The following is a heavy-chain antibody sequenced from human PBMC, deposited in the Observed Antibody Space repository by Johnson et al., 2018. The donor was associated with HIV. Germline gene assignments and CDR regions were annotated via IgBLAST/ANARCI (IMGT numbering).Heavy chain of an antibody. J-gene: IGHJ3*02. CDR2: ISGSGGST. Sequence: VQLVESGGGLVQPVGSLRLSCAASGFTFTYYAMSWVRQAPGKGLEWVSGISGSGGSTYYADSVKGRFTISRDNSKNTLFLQMNSLRAEDTAVYYCAKHSSSWYDDAFDIWDQGTMVTVSS. D-gene: IGHD6-13*01. CDR1: GFTFTYYA. CDR3: AKHSSSWYDDAFDI. V-gene: IGHV3-23*04.